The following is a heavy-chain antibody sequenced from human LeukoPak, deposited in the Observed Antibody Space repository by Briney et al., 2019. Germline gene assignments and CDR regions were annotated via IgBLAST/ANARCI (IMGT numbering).Heavy chain of an antibody. Sequence: PGGSLRLSCVASRFTFSSYAMSWVRQAPGKGLEWVSYISSSGNTIYYADSVKGRFTISRDNAKSSLYLQMNSLRAEDTAVYYCASQWLLRYWGQGTLVTVSS. CDR1: RFTFSSYA. D-gene: IGHD3-22*01. V-gene: IGHV3-48*03. J-gene: IGHJ4*02. CDR3: ASQWLLRY. CDR2: ISSSGNTI.